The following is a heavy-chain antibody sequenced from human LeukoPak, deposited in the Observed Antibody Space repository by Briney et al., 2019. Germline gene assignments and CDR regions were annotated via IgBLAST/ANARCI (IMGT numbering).Heavy chain of an antibody. CDR1: GGTFTGYY. D-gene: IGHD2-15*01. J-gene: IGHJ4*02. Sequence: GSSVKVSCKASGGTFTGYYMHWVRQAPGQGLEWMGWINPNSGGTNYAQKFQGRVTMTRDTSISTAYMELSRLRSDDTAVYYCARVKRYCSGGSCYYFDYWGQGTLVTVSS. V-gene: IGHV1-2*02. CDR2: INPNSGGT. CDR3: ARVKRYCSGGSCYYFDY.